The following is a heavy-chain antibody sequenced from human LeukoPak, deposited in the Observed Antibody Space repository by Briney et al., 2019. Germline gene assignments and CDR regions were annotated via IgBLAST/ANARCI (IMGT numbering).Heavy chain of an antibody. V-gene: IGHV7-4-1*02. CDR3: ASARWDS. CDR2: INPNTGNP. D-gene: IGHD5-24*01. CDR1: GYTFTNSG. Sequence: ASVKVSCKASGYTFTNSGLNWVRQAPGQGLEWMGWINPNTGNPTYAQGFAGRFVFSLDTSVSTTYLQISSLKVEDTAMYYCASARWDSWGQGTLVTVSS. J-gene: IGHJ4*02.